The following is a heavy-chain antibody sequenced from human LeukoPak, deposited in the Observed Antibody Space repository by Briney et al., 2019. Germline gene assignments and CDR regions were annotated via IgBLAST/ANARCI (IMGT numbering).Heavy chain of an antibody. CDR2: INPSGGST. D-gene: IGHD1-26*01. CDR3: AKSEVGAISWVH. J-gene: IGHJ4*02. Sequence: ASVKVSCKASGYTLTGHYMHWVRQAPGQGLEWMGIINPSGGSTSYAQKFQGRVTMTRDTSTSTVSMELSSLRSEDTAVYYCAKSEVGAISWVHWGQGTLVIVSS. CDR1: GYTLTGHY. V-gene: IGHV1-46*01.